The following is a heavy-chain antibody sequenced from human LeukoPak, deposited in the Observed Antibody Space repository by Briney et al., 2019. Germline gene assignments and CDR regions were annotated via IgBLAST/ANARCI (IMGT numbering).Heavy chain of an antibody. Sequence: PSETLSLTCTVSGGSISNYYWSWIRQPPGKGLEWIGYIYYSGSTNYNPSLKSRVTISVDTSKNQFSLKLSSVTAADTAVYYCARRSAVGHFDYWGQGTLVTASS. J-gene: IGHJ4*02. CDR1: GGSISNYY. CDR2: IYYSGST. D-gene: IGHD6-13*01. CDR3: ARRSAVGHFDY. V-gene: IGHV4-59*08.